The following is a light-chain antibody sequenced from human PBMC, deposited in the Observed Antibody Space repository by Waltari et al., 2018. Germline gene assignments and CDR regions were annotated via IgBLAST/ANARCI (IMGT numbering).Light chain of an antibody. CDR3: QQRSNWLIT. V-gene: IGKV3-11*01. CDR1: QSVSSY. Sequence: EIVLTQSPATLSLSPGERATLSCRASQSVSSYLAWYQQKPGQAPRLLIYDASNRATGIPARFSGSWSGTDFTLTISSLEPEDFAVYYCQQRSNWLITFGQGTRLEIK. CDR2: DAS. J-gene: IGKJ5*01.